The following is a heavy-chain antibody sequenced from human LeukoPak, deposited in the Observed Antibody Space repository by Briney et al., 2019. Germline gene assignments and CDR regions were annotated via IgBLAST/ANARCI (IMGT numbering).Heavy chain of an antibody. CDR1: GFTFDDYG. Sequence: GGSLRLSCAASGFTFDDYGMSWVRQAPGKGLEWVSGINWNGGSTGYADSVKGRFTISRDNAKNSLYLQMNSLRAEDTALYYYARDGYCSSTSCYYFDYWGQGTLVTVSS. D-gene: IGHD2-2*03. V-gene: IGHV3-20*04. CDR3: ARDGYCSSTSCYYFDY. J-gene: IGHJ4*02. CDR2: INWNGGST.